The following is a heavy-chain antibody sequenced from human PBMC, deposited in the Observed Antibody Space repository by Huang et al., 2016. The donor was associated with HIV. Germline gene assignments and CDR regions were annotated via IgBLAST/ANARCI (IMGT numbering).Heavy chain of an antibody. V-gene: IGHV1-8*03. CDR2: MNPKGGNT. CDR3: ARARGFLYDSTGYYSRYYFDS. J-gene: IGHJ4*02. CDR1: GFNFNNYD. D-gene: IGHD3-22*01. Sequence: QVQLVQSGAEVKKPGASVKVSCKASGFNFNNYDFNWVRQASGQGLEWMGWMNPKGGNTGYAQKCQGRVTITRNTSITTAYMELRSLRSEDTAVYYCARARGFLYDSTGYYSRYYFDSWGQGTLVTISS.